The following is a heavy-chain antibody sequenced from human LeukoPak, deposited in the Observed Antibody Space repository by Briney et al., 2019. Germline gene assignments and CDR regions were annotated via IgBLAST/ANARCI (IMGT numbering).Heavy chain of an antibody. Sequence: SETLSLTCTVSGYSISSGYYWGWIRQPPGKGLEWIGSIYHSGSTYYNPSLKSRVTISVDTSKNQFSLKLSSVTAADTAVYYCARRWQWLAAGGNNWFDPWGQGTLVTVSS. CDR1: GYSISSGYY. CDR3: ARRWQWLAAGGNNWFDP. D-gene: IGHD6-19*01. V-gene: IGHV4-38-2*02. CDR2: IYHSGST. J-gene: IGHJ5*02.